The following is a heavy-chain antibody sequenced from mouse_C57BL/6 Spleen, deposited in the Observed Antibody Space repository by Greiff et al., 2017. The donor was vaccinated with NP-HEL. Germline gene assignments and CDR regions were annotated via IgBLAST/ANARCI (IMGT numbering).Heavy chain of an antibody. V-gene: IGHV1-53*01. J-gene: IGHJ2*01. CDR3: ARSELGRGYFDY. D-gene: IGHD4-1*01. CDR1: GYTFTSYW. Sequence: QVQLQQPGTELVKPGASVKLSCKASGYTFTSYWMHWVKQRPGQGLEWIGNINPSNGGTNYNEKFKSKATLTVDTYSSTAYMQRSRLTAEDSAVYYCARSELGRGYFDYWGQGTTLTVSS. CDR2: INPSNGGT.